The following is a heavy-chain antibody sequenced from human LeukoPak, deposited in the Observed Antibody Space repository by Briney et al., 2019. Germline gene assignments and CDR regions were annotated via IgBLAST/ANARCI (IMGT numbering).Heavy chain of an antibody. CDR2: IIPILGIA. V-gene: IGHV1-69*02. CDR1: GYTFTGYY. CDR3: ARHMGADDAFDI. D-gene: IGHD1-26*01. Sequence: SVKVSCKASGYTFTGYYMHWVRQAPGQGLEWMGRIIPILGIANYAQKFQGRVTITADKSTSTAYMELSSLRSEDTAVYYCARHMGADDAFDIWGQGTMVTVSS. J-gene: IGHJ3*02.